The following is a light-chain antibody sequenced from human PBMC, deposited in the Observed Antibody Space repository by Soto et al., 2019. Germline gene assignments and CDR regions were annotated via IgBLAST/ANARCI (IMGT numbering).Light chain of an antibody. V-gene: IGKV3-15*01. CDR1: QSVNTN. Sequence: EIVLTQSPATLSVSPGERATLSCRASQSVNTNLAWYQQRPGQAPRRLIYGATTRSSGIPARFSGSGSGTEFTLTISSLQSEDFAVYYCQQYSQWPITFGQGTRLEVK. J-gene: IGKJ5*01. CDR3: QQYSQWPIT. CDR2: GAT.